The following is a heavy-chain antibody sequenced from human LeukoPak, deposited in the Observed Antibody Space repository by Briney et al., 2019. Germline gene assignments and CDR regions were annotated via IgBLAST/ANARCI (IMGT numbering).Heavy chain of an antibody. D-gene: IGHD6-13*01. CDR1: GGTFSSYA. CDR2: IIPILGIA. Sequence: SVKVSCKASGGTFSSYAISWVRQAPGRGLEWMGRIIPILGIANYAQKFQGRVTITADKSTSTAYMELSSLRSEDTAVYYCARARYSSSQDDYWGQGTLVTVSS. J-gene: IGHJ4*02. CDR3: ARARYSSSQDDY. V-gene: IGHV1-69*04.